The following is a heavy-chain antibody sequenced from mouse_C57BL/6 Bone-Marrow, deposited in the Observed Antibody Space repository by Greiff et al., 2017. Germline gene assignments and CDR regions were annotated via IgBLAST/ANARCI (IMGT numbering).Heavy chain of an antibody. Sequence: VQLQQPGTELVKPGASVKLSCKASGYTFTSYWMHWVKQRPGQGLGWIGNINPSNGGTNYNEKFKSKATLTVDKSSSTAYMQLSSLTSEDSAVYYCAADLLCLRRGFAYWGQGTLVTVSA. CDR3: AADLLCLRRGFAY. CDR2: INPSNGGT. CDR1: GYTFTSYW. D-gene: IGHD2-2*01. V-gene: IGHV1-53*01. J-gene: IGHJ3*01.